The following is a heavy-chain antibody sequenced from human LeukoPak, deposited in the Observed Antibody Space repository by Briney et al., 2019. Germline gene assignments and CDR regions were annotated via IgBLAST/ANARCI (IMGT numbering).Heavy chain of an antibody. CDR2: IRGSGGTT. D-gene: IGHD3-9*01. CDR1: GFTFSSYA. V-gene: IGHV3-23*01. CDR3: ARDLSFDWFPYYFDY. Sequence: GGSLRLSCAASGFTFSSYAMYWVRQAPGKGLEWVSTIRGSGGTTYYADSVKGRFTISRDNSKNTLYLQMNSLRAEDTAIYYCARDLSFDWFPYYFDYWGQGILVTVSS. J-gene: IGHJ4*02.